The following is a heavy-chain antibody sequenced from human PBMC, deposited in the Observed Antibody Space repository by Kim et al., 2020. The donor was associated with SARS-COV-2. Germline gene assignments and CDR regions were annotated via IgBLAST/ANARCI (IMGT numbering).Heavy chain of an antibody. CDR2: T. Sequence: TFLNPSHKSRVTMTVDTSKNQFSLNLTSVTAADTAVYYCARRAANWFDTWGQGTLVTVSS. CDR3: ARRAANWFDT. V-gene: IGHV4-30-2*04. J-gene: IGHJ5*02.